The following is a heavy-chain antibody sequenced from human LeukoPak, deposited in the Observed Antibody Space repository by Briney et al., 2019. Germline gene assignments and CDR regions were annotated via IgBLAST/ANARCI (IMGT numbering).Heavy chain of an antibody. J-gene: IGHJ6*03. V-gene: IGHV5-51*01. CDR2: IYPDDSDT. CDR3: ARLAYCSNDVCYSNYYYSMDV. Sequence: ASVKVSCKASGGTFSSYAISWVRQMPGKGLEWMGIIYPDDSDTRYSPSFQGQVTISADKSISTAYLQWSSLKASDTAMYYCARLAYCSNDVCYSNYYYSMDVWGKGTTVTVSS. CDR1: GGTFSSYA. D-gene: IGHD2-8*01.